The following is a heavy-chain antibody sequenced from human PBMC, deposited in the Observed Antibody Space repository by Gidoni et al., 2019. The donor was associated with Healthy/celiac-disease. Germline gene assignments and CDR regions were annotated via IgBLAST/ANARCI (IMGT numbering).Heavy chain of an antibody. CDR2: GST. Sequence: GSTYYNPSLKSRVTISVDTSKNQFSLKLSSVTAADTAVYYCARQGAPAQQFDYWGQGTLVTVSS. D-gene: IGHD2-2*01. J-gene: IGHJ4*02. V-gene: IGHV4-39*01. CDR3: ARQGAPAQQFDY.